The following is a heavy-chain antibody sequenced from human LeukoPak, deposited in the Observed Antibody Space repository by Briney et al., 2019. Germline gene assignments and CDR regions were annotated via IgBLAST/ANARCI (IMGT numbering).Heavy chain of an antibody. V-gene: IGHV4-61*02. D-gene: IGHD3-16*01. CDR1: ASISRGSYY. J-gene: IGHJ3*02. CDR3: ARGSYTHAYKRVHDAFDI. CDR2: IYTSGRT. Sequence: PSETLSLTCTVSASISRGSYYWSWIRQPAGKGLEWIGRIYTSGRTNYNPSLESRVAISVDTSKNQFSLNLNSVTGADTAVYFCARGSYTHAYKRVHDAFDIWGQGTVITVAS.